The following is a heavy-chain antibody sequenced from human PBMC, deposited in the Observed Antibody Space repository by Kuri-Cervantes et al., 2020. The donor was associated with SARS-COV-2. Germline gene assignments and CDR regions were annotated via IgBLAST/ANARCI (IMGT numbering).Heavy chain of an antibody. CDR1: GGSFSGYY. Sequence: SETLSLTCAVYGGSFSGYYWSWIRQPPGKGLEWIGEINHSGSTYYNPSLKSRVTMSVDTSKNQFSLKLSSVTAADTAVYYCASNGYTAMVEYYFDYWGQGTLVTVSS. V-gene: IGHV4-34*01. D-gene: IGHD5-18*01. J-gene: IGHJ4*02. CDR2: INHSGST. CDR3: ASNGYTAMVEYYFDY.